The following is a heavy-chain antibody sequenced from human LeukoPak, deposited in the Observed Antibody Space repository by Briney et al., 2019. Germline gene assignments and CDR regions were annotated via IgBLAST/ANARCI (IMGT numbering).Heavy chain of an antibody. J-gene: IGHJ4*02. CDR2: TYDRSKWYN. CDR3: ARHGGSGSYYFFRSNPFDY. V-gene: IGHV6-1*01. Sequence: SQTLSLTCAISGDSVSSNSAAWNWIRQSPSRGLEWLGRTYDRSKWYNDYAVSVKSRITINPDTSKNQFSLQLNSVTPEDTAVYYCARHGGSGSYYFFRSNPFDYWGQGTLVTVSS. CDR1: GDSVSSNSAA. D-gene: IGHD3-10*01.